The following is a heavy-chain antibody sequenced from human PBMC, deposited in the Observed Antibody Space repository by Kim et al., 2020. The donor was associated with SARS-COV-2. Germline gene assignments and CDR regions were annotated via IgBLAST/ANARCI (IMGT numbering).Heavy chain of an antibody. Sequence: EYVEDMEGRFTISRDNSKNTLYLQMNNPRVEDTAVYYSARANPYGSGAYDYWGQGTLVTVSS. V-gene: IGHV3-23*02. CDR3: ARANPYGSGAYDY. D-gene: IGHD3-10*01. J-gene: IGHJ4*02.